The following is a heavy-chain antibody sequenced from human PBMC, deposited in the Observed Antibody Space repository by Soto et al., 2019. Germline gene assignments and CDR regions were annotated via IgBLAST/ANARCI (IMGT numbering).Heavy chain of an antibody. CDR3: AKDGDFCGGDCYYGMDV. CDR1: GFTFSSYG. V-gene: IGHV3-30*18. CDR2: ISYDGSNK. Sequence: GGSLRLSCAASGFTFSSYGMHWVRQAPGKGLEWVAVISYDGSNKYYADSVKGRFTISRDNSKNTLYLQMNSLRAEDTAVYYCAKDGDFCGGDCYYGMDVWGQGTTVTVSS. J-gene: IGHJ6*02. D-gene: IGHD2-21*01.